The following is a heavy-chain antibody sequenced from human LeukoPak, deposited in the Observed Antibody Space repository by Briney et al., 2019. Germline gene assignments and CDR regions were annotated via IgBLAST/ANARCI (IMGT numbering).Heavy chain of an antibody. CDR2: IQYSGST. J-gene: IGHJ3*02. V-gene: IGHV4-31*03. CDR3: ARLAMVRGLDT. D-gene: IGHD3-10*01. Sequence: SETLSLTCSVSGDSINSGGYYWNWIRQFPGKGLEWIGHIQYSGSTRYNMSLESRVTISVDTSKTQFSLKMTSLTVADTAVYYCARLAMVRGLDTWGQGTMVIVSS. CDR1: GDSINSGGYY.